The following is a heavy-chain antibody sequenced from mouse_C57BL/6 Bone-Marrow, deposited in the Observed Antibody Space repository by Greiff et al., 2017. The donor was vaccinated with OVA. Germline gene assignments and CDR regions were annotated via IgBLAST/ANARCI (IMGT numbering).Heavy chain of an antibody. Sequence: VQLQQSGAELARPGASVKMSCKASGYTFTSYTMHWVKQRPGQGLEWIGYINPSSGYTKYNQKFKDKATLTADKSSSTAYMQLSSLTSEDSAVYYCAREGYHFFYAMDYWGQGTSVTVSS. J-gene: IGHJ4*01. CDR3: AREGYHFFYAMDY. V-gene: IGHV1-4*01. D-gene: IGHD2-2*01. CDR2: INPSSGYT. CDR1: GYTFTSYT.